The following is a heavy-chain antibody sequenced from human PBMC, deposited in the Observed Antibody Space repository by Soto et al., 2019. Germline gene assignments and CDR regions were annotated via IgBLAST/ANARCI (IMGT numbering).Heavy chain of an antibody. CDR3: VHRKLGLYFDL. CDR1: GLSLSTNGVG. CDR2: IYWDDDK. J-gene: IGHJ4*02. V-gene: IGHV2-5*02. Sequence: QITLQESGPTLVKPTQTLTLTCTLSGLSLSTNGVGVGWIRQPPGKALEWLALIYWDDDKRYSPSLKSRLTITKDTSKNQVVLTMTNMAPVDTATYYCVHRKLGLYFDLWGQGALVTVSS. D-gene: IGHD3-3*01.